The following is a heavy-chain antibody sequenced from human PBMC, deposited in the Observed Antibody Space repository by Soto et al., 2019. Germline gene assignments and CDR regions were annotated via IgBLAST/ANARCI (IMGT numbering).Heavy chain of an antibody. V-gene: IGHV4-30-4*01. CDR1: GDSISSADYY. CDR3: ARDLWVEPELYYYGMDV. Sequence: SETLSLTCTVSGDSISSADYYWIWIRQTPGKGLEWIGHIFYSGTTYYNPSLKSRLTISVDTSKNHFSLRLTSVTAADTAVYYCARDLWVEPELYYYGMDVWGQGTTVTVSS. D-gene: IGHD1-1*01. J-gene: IGHJ6*02. CDR2: IFYSGTT.